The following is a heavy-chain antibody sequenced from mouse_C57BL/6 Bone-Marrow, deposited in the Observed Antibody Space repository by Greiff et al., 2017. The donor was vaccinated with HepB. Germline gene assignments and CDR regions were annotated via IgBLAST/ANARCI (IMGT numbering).Heavy chain of an antibody. V-gene: IGHV1-26*01. J-gene: IGHJ2*01. CDR3: ARKEDWVDY. Sequence: EVQLQQSGPELVKPGASVKISCKASGYTFTDYYMNWVKQSHGKSLEWIGDINPNNGGTSYNQKFKGKATLTVDKSSSTAYMELRSLTSEDSAVYYCARKEDWVDYWGQGTTLTVSS. CDR2: INPNNGGT. D-gene: IGHD4-1*01. CDR1: GYTFTDYY.